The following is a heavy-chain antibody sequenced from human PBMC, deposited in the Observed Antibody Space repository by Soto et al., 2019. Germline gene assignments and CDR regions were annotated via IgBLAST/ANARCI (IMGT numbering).Heavy chain of an antibody. V-gene: IGHV5-51*01. D-gene: IGHD3-9*01. Sequence: PGELLKNSCKGSGYSFISYWIRCVIKMTGKGLEWMGIIYPGDSDTRYSPSFQGQVTISADKSISTAYLQWSSLKASDTAMYYCARHSALTVSPFDILTGYYYYYYYYFMDVWGKGTTVTVSS. CDR3: ARHSALTVSPFDILTGYYYYYYYYFMDV. CDR2: IYPGDSDT. CDR1: GYSFISYW. J-gene: IGHJ6*03.